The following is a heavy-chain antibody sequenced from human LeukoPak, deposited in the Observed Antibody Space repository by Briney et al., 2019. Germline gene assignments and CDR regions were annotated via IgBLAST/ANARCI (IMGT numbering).Heavy chain of an antibody. CDR2: INHSGST. Sequence: SETLSLTCAVYGGSFSGYYWSWIRQPPGKGLEWIGEINHSGSTNYNPSLKSRVTISVDTSKNQFSLNLNSVTAADTAVYYCSRENGAFSPFGYWGQGILVTV. D-gene: IGHD2-8*01. CDR3: SRENGAFSPFGY. V-gene: IGHV4-34*01. J-gene: IGHJ4*02. CDR1: GGSFSGYY.